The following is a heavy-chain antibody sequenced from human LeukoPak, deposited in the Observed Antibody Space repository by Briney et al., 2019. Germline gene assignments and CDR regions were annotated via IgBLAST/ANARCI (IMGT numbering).Heavy chain of an antibody. CDR2: IYYSGST. V-gene: IGHV4-39*01. Sequence: SETLSLTCTVSGGSISSSNYYWGWIRQPPGKGLDWIGSIYYSGSTDYNPSLKSRVTISVDTSKNQFSLKLSFVTAADTAVYYCARRMSNVDAFDIWGQGTMVTVSS. CDR1: GGSISSSNYY. CDR3: ARRMSNVDAFDI. D-gene: IGHD2-8*01. J-gene: IGHJ3*02.